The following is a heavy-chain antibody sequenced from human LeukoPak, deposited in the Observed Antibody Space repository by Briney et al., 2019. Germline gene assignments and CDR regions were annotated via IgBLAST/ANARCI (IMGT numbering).Heavy chain of an antibody. D-gene: IGHD3-22*01. J-gene: IGHJ4*02. CDR2: IFYSGST. CDR3: ARDRSSGYPGTFDF. Sequence: SGTLSLTCDVSGGSVSSYYWSWIRQPPGEGLEYIGYIFYSGSTNYNPSLKSRVTISIDTSKNQFSLKLNSVTAADTAVYYCARDRSSGYPGTFDFRGQGIPVTVSS. V-gene: IGHV4-59*02. CDR1: GGSVSSYY.